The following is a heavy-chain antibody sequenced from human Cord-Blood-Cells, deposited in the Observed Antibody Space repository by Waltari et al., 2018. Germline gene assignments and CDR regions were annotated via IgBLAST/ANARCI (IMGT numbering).Heavy chain of an antibody. CDR2: IDWDDDK. D-gene: IGHD6-6*01. CDR1: GFSLSTSGLC. V-gene: IGHV2-70*15. CDR3: ARIPYSSSSEGAFDI. J-gene: IGHJ3*02. Sequence: QVTLRESGPALVKPTPTLTLTCPFSGFSLSTSGLCVSWIRTPPGKALEWLARIDWDDDKYYSTSLKTRLTISKDTSKNQVVLTMTNMDPVDTATYYCARIPYSSSSEGAFDIWGQGTMVTVSS.